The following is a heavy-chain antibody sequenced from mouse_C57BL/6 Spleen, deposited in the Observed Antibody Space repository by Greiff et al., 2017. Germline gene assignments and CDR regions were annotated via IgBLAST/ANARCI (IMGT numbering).Heavy chain of an antibody. CDR3: ARDEGYAWYFDV. CDR2: INYDGSST. CDR1: GFTFSDYY. V-gene: IGHV5-16*01. J-gene: IGHJ1*03. Sequence: EVKLMESEGGLVQPGSSMKLSCTASGFTFSDYYMAWVRQVPEKGLEWVANINYDGSSTYYLDALKSRFIISRDNAKNIIYLQMSSLKSEDTATYYCARDEGYAWYFDVWGTGTTVTVSS. D-gene: IGHD2-3*01.